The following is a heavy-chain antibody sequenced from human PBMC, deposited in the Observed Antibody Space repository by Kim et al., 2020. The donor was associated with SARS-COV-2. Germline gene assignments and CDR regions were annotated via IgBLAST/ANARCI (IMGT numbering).Heavy chain of an antibody. CDR2: SSNNAKSSTT. CDR1: GFTFSDHH. V-gene: IGHV3-72*01. D-gene: IGHD1-26*01. CDR3: GRASYTARDVDF. J-gene: IGHJ4*02. Sequence: GGSLRLSCAASGFTFSDHHMDWVRQAPGKGLVWVARSSNNAKSSTTAYVASVKGRFTIARAESKHSLYLQMNSLETEDTAVYYCGRASYTARDVDFWGQGTLVTVST.